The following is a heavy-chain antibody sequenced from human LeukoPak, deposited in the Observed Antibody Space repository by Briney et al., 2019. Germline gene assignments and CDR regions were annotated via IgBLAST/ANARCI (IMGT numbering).Heavy chain of an antibody. CDR1: GLTFSNAW. D-gene: IGHD3-22*01. V-gene: IGHV3-23*01. Sequence: PGGSLRLSCAASGLTFSNAWMSWVRQAPGKGLEWVSAISGSGGSTYYADSVKGRFTISRDNSKNTLYLQMNSLRAEDTAVYYCAKEYYYYDSSGELFDYWGQGTLVTVSS. CDR2: ISGSGGST. J-gene: IGHJ4*02. CDR3: AKEYYYYDSSGELFDY.